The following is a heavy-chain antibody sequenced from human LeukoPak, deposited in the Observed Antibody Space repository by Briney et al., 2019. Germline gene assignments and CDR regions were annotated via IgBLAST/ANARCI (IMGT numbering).Heavy chain of an antibody. CDR2: ISAYNGNT. CDR1: GYTFTSYG. V-gene: IGHV1-18*01. D-gene: IGHD3-22*01. Sequence: GASVKVSCKASGYTFTSYGISWVRQAPGQGLEWMGWISAYNGNTNYAQKLQGRVTMTTDTSTSTAYMELRSLRSDDTAVYYCARDEVDYYDSSGPRDYWGQGTLVTVSS. J-gene: IGHJ4*02. CDR3: ARDEVDYYDSSGPRDY.